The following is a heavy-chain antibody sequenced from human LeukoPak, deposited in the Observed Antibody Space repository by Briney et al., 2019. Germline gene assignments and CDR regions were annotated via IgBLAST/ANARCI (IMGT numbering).Heavy chain of an antibody. Sequence: GASVKVSCKASGYTFTGYYMHWVRQAPGQGLEWMGWINPNSGGTNYAQKFQGWVTMTRDTSISTAYMELSRLRSDDTAVYYCARGYRIGDYYGSGSDYWGQGTLVTVSS. CDR1: GYTFTGYY. D-gene: IGHD3-10*01. J-gene: IGHJ4*02. CDR2: INPNSGGT. CDR3: ARGYRIGDYYGSGSDY. V-gene: IGHV1-2*04.